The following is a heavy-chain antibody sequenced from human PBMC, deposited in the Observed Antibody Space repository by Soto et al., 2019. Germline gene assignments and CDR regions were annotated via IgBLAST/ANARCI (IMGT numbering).Heavy chain of an antibody. J-gene: IGHJ4*02. CDR3: ARGGYDFWSGLIDY. Sequence: GGSLRLSCAAAGFTFRSYAMHWVRQAPGKGLEWVAAISYDGSEIYYADSVKGRFTISRDNSKNTLFLQMNSLRTEDTAVYYCARGGYDFWSGLIDYWGQGTLVTVSS. V-gene: IGHV3-30-3*01. CDR1: GFTFRSYA. D-gene: IGHD3-3*01. CDR2: ISYDGSEI.